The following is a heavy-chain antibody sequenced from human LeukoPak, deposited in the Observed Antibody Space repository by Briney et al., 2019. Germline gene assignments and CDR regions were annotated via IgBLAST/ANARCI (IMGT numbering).Heavy chain of an antibody. CDR1: GFTFSSYG. CDR3: AREGGGDLGYYYMDV. J-gene: IGHJ6*03. D-gene: IGHD2-21*02. Sequence: PGGSLRLSCAASGFTFSSYGIHWVRQAPGKGLEWVAFIRYDGSNKYHADSVKGRFTISRDNAMNSVYLEMNSLKAEDTAVYYCAREGGGDLGYYYMDVWGKGTTVTVSS. V-gene: IGHV3-30*02. CDR2: IRYDGSNK.